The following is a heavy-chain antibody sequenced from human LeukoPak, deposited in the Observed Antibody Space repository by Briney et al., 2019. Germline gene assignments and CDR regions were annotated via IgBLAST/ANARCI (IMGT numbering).Heavy chain of an antibody. CDR1: GFTFTNYA. Sequence: PGRSQRLSCAASGFTFTNYAMNWVRQAPGKGLEWVSSISSSSSYIYYADSVKGRFTISRDNSKNTLYLQMNSLRAEDTAVYYCARGSNYDILTGYYRGREGLDFDYWGQGTLVTVSS. D-gene: IGHD3-9*01. V-gene: IGHV3-21*04. CDR3: ARGSNYDILTGYYRGREGLDFDY. J-gene: IGHJ4*02. CDR2: ISSSSSYI.